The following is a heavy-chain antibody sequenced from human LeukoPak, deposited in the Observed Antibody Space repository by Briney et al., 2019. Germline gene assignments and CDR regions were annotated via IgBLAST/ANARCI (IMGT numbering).Heavy chain of an antibody. CDR2: ISSSSSYI. J-gene: IGHJ6*02. V-gene: IGHV3-21*04. Sequence: GGSLRLSCAASGFTFSSYSMNWVRQAPGKGLEWVSSISSSSSYIYYADSVKGRFTVSRDNAKNSLYLQMNSLRAEDTALYYCAKDMGDYDSSGYSAPGYYYGMDVWGQGTTVTVSS. CDR3: AKDMGDYDSSGYSAPGYYYGMDV. CDR1: GFTFSSYS. D-gene: IGHD3-22*01.